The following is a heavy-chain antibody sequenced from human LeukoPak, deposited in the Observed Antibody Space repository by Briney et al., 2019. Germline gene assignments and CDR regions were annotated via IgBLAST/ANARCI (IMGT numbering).Heavy chain of an antibody. V-gene: IGHV5-51*01. CDR3: ARRYYGSGSYLFDY. Sequence: GGSLKISFKGSGYSFTSYWIGWVRQMPGKGLEWMGIIYPGDSDTRYSPSFQGQVTISADKSISTAYLQWSTLKASDTAMYYCARRYYGSGSYLFDYWGQGTLVTVSS. J-gene: IGHJ4*02. CDR1: GYSFTSYW. CDR2: IYPGDSDT. D-gene: IGHD3-10*01.